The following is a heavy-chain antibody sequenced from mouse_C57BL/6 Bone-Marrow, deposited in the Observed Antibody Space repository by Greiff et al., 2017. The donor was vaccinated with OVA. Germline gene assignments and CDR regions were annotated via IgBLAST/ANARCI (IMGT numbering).Heavy chain of an antibody. CDR1: GFTFSSYA. J-gene: IGHJ1*03. CDR3: ARGLPTIVTWYFDV. CDR2: LSDGGSYT. Sequence: EVKLMESGGGLVKPGGSLKLSCAASGFTFSSYAMSWVRQTPEKRLEWVATLSDGGSYTYYPDNVQGRFTISRDNAKNNLYLQMSHLKSEDTAMYYCARGLPTIVTWYFDVWGTGTTVTVSS. D-gene: IGHD2-5*01. V-gene: IGHV5-4*03.